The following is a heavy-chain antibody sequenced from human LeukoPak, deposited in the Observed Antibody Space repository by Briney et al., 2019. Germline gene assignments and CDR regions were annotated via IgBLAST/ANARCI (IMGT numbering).Heavy chain of an antibody. Sequence: SETLSLTCAVYGGSFSGYYWSWIRQPPGKGLEWIGEINHSGSTNYNPSLKSRVTISVDTSKNQFSLKLSSVTAADTAVYYCARGRYMDVWGKGTSDTVSS. CDR1: GGSFSGYY. V-gene: IGHV4-34*01. J-gene: IGHJ6*03. CDR3: ARGRYMDV. CDR2: INHSGST.